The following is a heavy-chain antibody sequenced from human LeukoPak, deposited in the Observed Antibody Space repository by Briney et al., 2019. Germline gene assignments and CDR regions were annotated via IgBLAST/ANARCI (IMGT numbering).Heavy chain of an antibody. D-gene: IGHD3-16*01. V-gene: IGHV4-38-2*01. CDR1: DYSISSGNC. CDR3: ARPLEGLIRNALDI. Sequence: SETLSLTCAVSDYSISSGNCWAWIRQHPGKGLEWIGSIHHSGRNFHNPSLESRDTVSLDTSKNQFSLELKSVTATDTAVYYCARPLEGLIRNALDIWGQGTMVTVSS. J-gene: IGHJ3*02. CDR2: IHHSGRN.